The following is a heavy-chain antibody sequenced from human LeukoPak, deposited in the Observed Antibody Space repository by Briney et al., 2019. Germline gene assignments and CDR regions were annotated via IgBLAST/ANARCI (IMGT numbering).Heavy chain of an antibody. CDR1: GYTFSDYD. J-gene: IGHJ6*03. CDR3: ARALAWGGSSYSYYYMDV. D-gene: IGHD1-26*01. V-gene: IGHV1-8*01. CDR2: INPNSGNA. Sequence: ASVTVSCKASGYTFSDYDINWVRQAPGQGLEWMGWINPNSGNAGYAQKIQGRITMTRNTSISTAYMELSSLRSEDTAVYYCARALAWGGSSYSYYYMDVWDKGTTVTVSS.